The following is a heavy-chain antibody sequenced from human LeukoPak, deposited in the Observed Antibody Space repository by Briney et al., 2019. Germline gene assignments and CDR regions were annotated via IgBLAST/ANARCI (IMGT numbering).Heavy chain of an antibody. D-gene: IGHD3-10*01. Sequence: ASVKVSCKASGYTFTGYYMHWVRQAPGQGLEWMGWINPNNDGTIYAQKFQGRVSMTRDTSISTAYMELSRLRSDDTAVYYCARGLSPGSPSAFDIWGQGTMVTVSS. CDR3: ARGLSPGSPSAFDI. J-gene: IGHJ3*02. CDR1: GYTFTGYY. CDR2: INPNNDGT. V-gene: IGHV1-2*02.